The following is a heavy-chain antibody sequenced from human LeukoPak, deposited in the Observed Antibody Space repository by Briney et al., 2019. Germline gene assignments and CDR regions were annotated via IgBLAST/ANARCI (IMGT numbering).Heavy chain of an antibody. CDR2: IRYDGSNK. CDR3: AKDVPDFWSGYLDY. J-gene: IGHJ4*02. Sequence: GGSLRLSCAASGFTFSSYGMHWVRQAPGKGLEWVAFIRYDGSNKYYADSVKGRFTISRDNSKNTLYLQMSSLRAEDTAVYYCAKDVPDFWSGYLDYWGQGTLVTVSS. D-gene: IGHD3-3*01. V-gene: IGHV3-30*02. CDR1: GFTFSSYG.